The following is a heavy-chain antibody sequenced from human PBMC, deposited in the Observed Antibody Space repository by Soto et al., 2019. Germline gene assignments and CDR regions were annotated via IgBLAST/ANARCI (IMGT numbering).Heavy chain of an antibody. V-gene: IGHV1-46*01. CDR1: GYTFTSYY. CDR3: ARGGDIVVVVAENYGMDV. D-gene: IGHD2-15*01. J-gene: IGHJ6*02. CDR2: INPSGGST. Sequence: GASVKVSCKASGYTFTSYYMHWVRQAPGQGLEWMGIINPSGGSTSYAQKFQGRVTMTRDTSTSTVYMELSSLRSEDTAVYYCARGGDIVVVVAENYGMDVWGQGTTVTVSS.